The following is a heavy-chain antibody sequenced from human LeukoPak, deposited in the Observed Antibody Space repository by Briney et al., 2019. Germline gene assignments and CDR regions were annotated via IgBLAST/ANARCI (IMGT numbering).Heavy chain of an antibody. Sequence: ASVKVSCKASGYTFTSHGISWVRQAPGQGLEWMCWISGYNGDTKYAQNLQGRVTLTTYTSTTTAYLELRSLTSDDTAVYYCARDPSNTSGWKTWFDPWGQGTLVTVSS. CDR3: ARDPSNTSGWKTWFDP. CDR1: GYTFTSHG. J-gene: IGHJ5*02. V-gene: IGHV1-18*01. D-gene: IGHD6-19*01. CDR2: ISGYNGDT.